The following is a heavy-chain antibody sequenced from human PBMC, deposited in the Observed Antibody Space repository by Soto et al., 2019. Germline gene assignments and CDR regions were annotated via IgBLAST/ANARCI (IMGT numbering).Heavy chain of an antibody. CDR3: ARGSTDSYPGSRIFDF. CDR2: ITDTGVDT. D-gene: IGHD3-10*01. J-gene: IGHJ4*02. V-gene: IGHV3-23*01. CDR1: GITFVSRA. Sequence: SGGFLRLSCLASGITFVSRAMSWVRQAPGEGLEWVSTITDTGVDTKYADSVRGRFTMSRDNSKKTLCLQMNSLRVEDSALYCCARGSTDSYPGSRIFDFWGRGTLVTVSS.